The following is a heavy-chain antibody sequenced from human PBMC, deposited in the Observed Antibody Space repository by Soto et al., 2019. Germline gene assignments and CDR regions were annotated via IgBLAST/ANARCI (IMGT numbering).Heavy chain of an antibody. CDR3: ARVVVGYCSGFSCYSAFDY. CDR1: GYSFTGDY. D-gene: IGHD2-15*01. V-gene: IGHV1-2*02. CDR2: MNPHSGGT. Sequence: QVQLVQSGTEVKKPGASVKVSCKASGYSFTGDYIHWVRQAPGQGLEWMGWMNPHSGGTNHAQKFQGRVTMTRDTSFTTAYLELRSLRSDDTAVYYCARVVVGYCSGFSCYSAFDYWGQGTRVTVSS. J-gene: IGHJ4*02.